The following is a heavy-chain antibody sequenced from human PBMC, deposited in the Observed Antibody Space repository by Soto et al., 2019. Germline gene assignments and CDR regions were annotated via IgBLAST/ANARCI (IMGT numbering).Heavy chain of an antibody. D-gene: IGHD2-15*01. J-gene: IGHJ4*02. CDR1: GGSISGNNW. CDR2: IDHSGRT. V-gene: IGHV4-4*02. Sequence: SETLSLTCAVSGGSISGNNWWSWVRQPPGKGLEWIGEIDHSGRTKYNPSLKSRVTISVDKPKNQFSLQLRFVTAADTAMYYCARVDCSGGSCYSDYWGQGTLVTVSS. CDR3: ARVDCSGGSCYSDY.